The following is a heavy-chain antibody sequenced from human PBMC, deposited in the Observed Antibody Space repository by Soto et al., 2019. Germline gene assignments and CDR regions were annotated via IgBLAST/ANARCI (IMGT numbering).Heavy chain of an antibody. CDR1: TDSIRNYY. D-gene: IGHD1-26*01. CDR2: IYHTGYS. V-gene: IGHV4-59*01. J-gene: IGHJ2*01. CDR3: VREKWEGEIRVWYFYL. Sequence: QVQLQESGPGLVKPSETLSLTCTVSTDSIRNYYWTWIRQSPGKGLEWIGSIYHTGYSNYSPSLRRRVTITLDTSKRDTATIHFSLTLTSVTPVDTAVYYCVREKWEGEIRVWYFYLWGRGTLVSVSS.